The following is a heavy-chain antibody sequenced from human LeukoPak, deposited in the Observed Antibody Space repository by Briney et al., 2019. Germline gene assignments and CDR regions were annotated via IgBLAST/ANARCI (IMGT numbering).Heavy chain of an antibody. CDR2: IDSRDVT. CDR3: ARVLAAIALRDYHYVDV. Sequence: PGGSLRLSCAASGFSVSSNSMSWVRQAPGKGLECVSIIDSRDVTSYADSVKDRFTISRDSDKNTLFLQMDSLRSDDTAVYYCARVLAAIALRDYHYVDVWGKGTAVTVSS. CDR1: GFSVSSNS. J-gene: IGHJ6*03. V-gene: IGHV3-53*01. D-gene: IGHD6-19*01.